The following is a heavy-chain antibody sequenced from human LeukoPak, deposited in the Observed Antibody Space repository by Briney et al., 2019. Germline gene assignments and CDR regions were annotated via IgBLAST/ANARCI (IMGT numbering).Heavy chain of an antibody. CDR3: TRAITYFYGSVTYDWFDS. CDR2: IKEDGSEK. V-gene: IGHV3-7*01. CDR1: GFTFSNYW. Sequence: GGSLRLSCAASGFTFSNYWMSWVRQAPGKGLEWVANIKEDGSEKNYVDSVKGRFTISRDNAKNMVYLQMNSLRADDTAIYYCTRAITYFYGSVTYDWFDSWGQGTRVTVSS. D-gene: IGHD3-10*01. J-gene: IGHJ5*01.